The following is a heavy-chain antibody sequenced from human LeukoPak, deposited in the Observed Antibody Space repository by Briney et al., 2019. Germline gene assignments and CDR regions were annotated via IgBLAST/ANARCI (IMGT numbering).Heavy chain of an antibody. J-gene: IGHJ4*02. V-gene: IGHV3-30*02. CDR3: ASTPLGSSSTGY. CDR1: GFTFGSYG. Sequence: GGSLRLSCAASGFTFGSYGMYWVRQAPGKGLEWVAFMRYDGNNKYYADPVKGRFTISRDNSKNTLYLQMNSLRAEDTAVYYCASTPLGSSSTGYWGQGTLVTVSS. D-gene: IGHD6-6*01. CDR2: MRYDGNNK.